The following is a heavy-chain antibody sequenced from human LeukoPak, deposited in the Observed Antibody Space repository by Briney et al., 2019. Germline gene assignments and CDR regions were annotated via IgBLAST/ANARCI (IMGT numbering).Heavy chain of an antibody. D-gene: IGHD3-10*01. V-gene: IGHV3-53*01. CDR1: GFTVSSNY. CDR3: ARSLRVRGVPDYMDV. CDR2: IYKNAIA. Sequence: GGSLRLSCAASGFTVSSNYMNWVRQAPGKGLEWVSVIYKNAIAYYADTVKGRFTISRDNSKNMLYLRMNSLRADDTAVYYCARSLRVRGVPDYMDVWGKGTTVTISS. J-gene: IGHJ6*03.